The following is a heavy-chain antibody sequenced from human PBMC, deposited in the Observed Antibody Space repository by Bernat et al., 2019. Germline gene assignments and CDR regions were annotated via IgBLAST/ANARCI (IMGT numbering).Heavy chain of an antibody. D-gene: IGHD6-19*01. CDR3: ATGQSVY. CDR2: IYYSGST. CDR1: GGSISSSSYY. J-gene: IGHJ4*02. V-gene: IGHV4-39*01. Sequence: QLQLQESGPGLVKPSDTLSLTCTVSGGSISSSSYYWGWIRQHPGKGLEWIGSIYYSGSTNYNPSLKRRVTISVDTSKNQFSLKLSSVTAADTAVYYCATGQSVYWGQGTLVTVSS.